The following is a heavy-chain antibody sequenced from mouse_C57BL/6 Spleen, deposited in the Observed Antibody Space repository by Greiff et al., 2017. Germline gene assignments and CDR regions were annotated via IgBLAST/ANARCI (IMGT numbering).Heavy chain of an antibody. CDR2: ISSGGSYT. CDR3: ARHNHDYDERAWFAY. D-gene: IGHD2-4*01. Sequence: ELQLVESGGDLVKPGGSLKLSCAASGFTFSSYGMSWVRQTPDKRLEWVATISSGGSYTYYPDSVKGRFTISRENAKNTLYLQMRSLKSEDTAMYYCARHNHDYDERAWFAYWGQGTLVTVSA. J-gene: IGHJ3*01. V-gene: IGHV5-6*01. CDR1: GFTFSSYG.